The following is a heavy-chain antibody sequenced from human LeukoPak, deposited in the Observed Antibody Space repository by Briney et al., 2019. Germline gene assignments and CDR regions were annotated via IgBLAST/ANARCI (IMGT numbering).Heavy chain of an antibody. D-gene: IGHD2-2*01. CDR1: GFTFSTYG. Sequence: GGSLRLSCAASGFTFSTYGMHWVRQTPGKGLEWVAVIWFDGGNKYYADSVKGRFTISRDNSKNTLYLQMNSLRVDDTAVYYCARDSSKGYCSSTSCYRAFFDYWGQGTLVTVSS. J-gene: IGHJ4*02. CDR3: ARDSSKGYCSSTSCYRAFFDY. CDR2: IWFDGGNK. V-gene: IGHV3-33*01.